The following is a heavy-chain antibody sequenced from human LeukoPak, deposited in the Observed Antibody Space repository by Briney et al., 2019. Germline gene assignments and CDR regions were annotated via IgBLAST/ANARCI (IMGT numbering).Heavy chain of an antibody. CDR1: VFTFDNYA. CDR2: ISGGGGKR. CDR3: TKCSAGCYNDAFAI. D-gene: IGHD3-10*02. J-gene: IGHJ3*02. Sequence: PRGSLRLSCAASVFTFDNYAINWVRQAPGKGLEWVSYISGGGGKRHYSDSVKGRFTISRDNPKNTLYLQINNLRAEDTATYYCTKCSAGCYNDAFAIWGRGTMVTVSS. V-gene: IGHV3-23*01.